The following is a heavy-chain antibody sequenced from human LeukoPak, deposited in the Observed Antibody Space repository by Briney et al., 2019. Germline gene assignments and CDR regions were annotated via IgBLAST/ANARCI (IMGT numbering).Heavy chain of an antibody. CDR1: GFTVSSNY. J-gene: IGHJ5*02. D-gene: IGHD3-10*01. V-gene: IGHV3-53*01. CDR2: IYSGAST. CDR3: AKEFISREFDP. Sequence: GGSLRLSCAASGFTVSSNYMSWVRQAPGKGLEWVSVIYSGASTYYADSVKGRFTISRDNSKNTLYLQMNSLRAEDTAVYYCAKEFISREFDPWGQGTLVTVSS.